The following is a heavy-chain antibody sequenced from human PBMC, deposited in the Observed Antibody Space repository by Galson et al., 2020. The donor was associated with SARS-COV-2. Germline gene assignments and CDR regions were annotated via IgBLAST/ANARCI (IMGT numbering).Heavy chain of an antibody. J-gene: IGHJ5*02. CDR3: ATGSQFGFLTWFDP. Sequence: ASVKASCKVSGYTLTELSMHWVRQAPGKGLEWMGGFDPEDGETIYAQKFQGRVTMTEDTSTDTAYMELSSLRSEDTAVYYCATGSQFGFLTWFDPWGQGTLVTVSS. CDR1: GYTLTELS. CDR2: FDPEDGET. V-gene: IGHV1-24*01. D-gene: IGHD3-10*01.